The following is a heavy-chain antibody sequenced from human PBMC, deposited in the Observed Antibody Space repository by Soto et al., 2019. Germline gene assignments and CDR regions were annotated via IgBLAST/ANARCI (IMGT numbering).Heavy chain of an antibody. CDR3: ARDGDGYNYWDY. V-gene: IGHV3-33*01. J-gene: IGHJ4*02. Sequence: QVQLVESGGGVVQPGRSLRLSCAASGFTFSSYGMHWVRQAPGKGLEWVAVIWYDGSNKYYADSVKGRFTISRDNSKNTLYLQMNSLRVEDTAVYYCARDGDGYNYWDYWGQGTLVTVSS. CDR2: IWYDGSNK. D-gene: IGHD5-12*01. CDR1: GFTFSSYG.